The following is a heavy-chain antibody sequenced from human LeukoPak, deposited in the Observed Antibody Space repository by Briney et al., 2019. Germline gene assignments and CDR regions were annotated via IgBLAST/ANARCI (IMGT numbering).Heavy chain of an antibody. CDR2: IRSRAYGGTT. D-gene: IGHD3/OR15-3a*01. CDR3: AKFWTNYFDY. V-gene: IGHV3-49*03. J-gene: IGHJ4*02. Sequence: SLRLSCTASGFAFGNYAMNWFRQAPGKGLEWVGFIRSRAYGGTTEYAASVKGRFTISRDDSKTIAYLQMNSLRAEDTAVYYCAKFWTNYFDYWGQGTLVTVSS. CDR1: GFAFGNYA.